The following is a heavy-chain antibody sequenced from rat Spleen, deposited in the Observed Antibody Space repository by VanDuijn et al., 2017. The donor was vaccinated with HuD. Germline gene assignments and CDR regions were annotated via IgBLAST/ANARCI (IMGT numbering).Heavy chain of an antibody. CDR2: ISYDGSSI. CDR3: TTEGPY. V-gene: IGHV5-20*01. Sequence: EVQLVESGGGLVQPGRSMKLSCAASGFTFSNYYMAWVRQAPTKGLVWVATISYDGSSIYYRDSVKGRFTISRDNAKSSLYLQMDSLRSEDTATYYCTTEGPYWGQGVMVTVSS. J-gene: IGHJ2*01. CDR1: GFTFSNYY.